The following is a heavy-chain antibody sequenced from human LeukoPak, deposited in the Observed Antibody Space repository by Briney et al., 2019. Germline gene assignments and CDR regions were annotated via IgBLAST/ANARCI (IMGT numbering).Heavy chain of an antibody. CDR3: ARHVHGGKNILDY. CDR1: GGSISSYY. J-gene: IGHJ4*02. Sequence: PSETLSLTCTVSGGSISSYYWSWIRQPPGKGLEWIGYIYYSGSTNYNPSLKSRVTISVDTSKNQFSLKLSSVTAADTAVYYCARHVHGGKNILDYWGQGTLVTVSS. V-gene: IGHV4-59*08. CDR2: IYYSGST. D-gene: IGHD4-23*01.